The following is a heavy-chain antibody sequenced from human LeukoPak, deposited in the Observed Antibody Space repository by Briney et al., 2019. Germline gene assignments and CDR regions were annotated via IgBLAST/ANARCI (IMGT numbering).Heavy chain of an antibody. CDR2: ISAYNGNT. J-gene: IGHJ4*02. Sequence: ASVKVSCKASGYTFTSYGISWVRQAPGQGLEWMGWISAYNGNTNYAQTLQGRVTMTTDTSTSTAYMELRSLRSDDTAVYYCAKSLYYYDQDYWGQGTLVTVSS. D-gene: IGHD3-22*01. CDR1: GYTFTSYG. CDR3: AKSLYYYDQDY. V-gene: IGHV1-18*01.